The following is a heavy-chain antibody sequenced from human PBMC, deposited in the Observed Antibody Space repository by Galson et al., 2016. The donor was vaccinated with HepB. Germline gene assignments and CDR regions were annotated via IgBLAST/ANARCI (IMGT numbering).Heavy chain of an antibody. J-gene: IGHJ4*02. D-gene: IGHD6-25*01. V-gene: IGHV4-39*01. CDR3: ARHHRGIAAAFDH. CDR1: GGSISSSSIYY. CDR2: IDNSYST. Sequence: SETLSLTCTVSGGSISSSSIYYWGWIRQPPGKGLEWTGSIDNSYSTYYTQSLRSRVTMSVDTSKNPFSLTLSSVTAADTAVYYWARHHRGIAAAFDHWGQGTLVTVSS.